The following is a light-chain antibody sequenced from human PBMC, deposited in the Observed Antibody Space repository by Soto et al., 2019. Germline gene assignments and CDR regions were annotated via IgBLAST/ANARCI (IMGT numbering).Light chain of an antibody. J-gene: IGKJ1*01. CDR3: QQHSISPWT. V-gene: IGKV3-20*01. Sequence: ETVLTQSPVTLSLSPGERATLSCRASHNVGTNYLAWLQQKPGQPPRLLIYAASVSTPSIPNRCGGRGSGTYFTLTSGVLHPENFAFYCCQQHSISPWTFSQGTKVDIK. CDR2: AAS. CDR1: HNVGTNY.